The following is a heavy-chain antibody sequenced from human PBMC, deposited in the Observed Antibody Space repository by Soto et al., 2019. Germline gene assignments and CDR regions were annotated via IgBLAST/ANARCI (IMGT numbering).Heavy chain of an antibody. CDR2: ISKDGSKK. V-gene: IGHV3-30*18. CDR1: GFIFSGFG. J-gene: IGHJ3*02. CDR3: ANPSGYYFGMGSHDEASDM. D-gene: IGHD3-9*01. Sequence: XVSLRLSGAASGFIFSGFGMHWVRQAPGKGLQWVAGISKDGSKKYYADSVKGRYTISRDNSKKTLFLQMDSLRPEDTAVYFCANPSGYYFGMGSHDEASDMWGQGTLVTVSS.